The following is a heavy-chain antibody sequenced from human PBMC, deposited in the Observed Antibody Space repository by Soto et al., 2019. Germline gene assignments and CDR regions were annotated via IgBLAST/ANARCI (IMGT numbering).Heavy chain of an antibody. CDR2: ISADNGNT. V-gene: IGHV1-18*01. CDR1: GYSFTSYG. CDR3: ARDGYFDY. J-gene: IGHJ4*02. Sequence: QVQLVQSGAEVKKPGASVKVSCKASGYSFTSYGIAWVRQAPGQGLEWMGWISADNGNTNYAQKVQDRVTMTTDTFTSTANMELRSLRSDETAVYYCARDGYFDYWGQGTLVTVSS.